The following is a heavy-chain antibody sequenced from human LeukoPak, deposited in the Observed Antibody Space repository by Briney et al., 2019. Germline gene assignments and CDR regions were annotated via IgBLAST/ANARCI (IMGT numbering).Heavy chain of an antibody. CDR3: ARNLGDYGDY. D-gene: IGHD4-17*01. CDR1: GGSISSYY. V-gene: IGHV3-48*02. J-gene: IGHJ4*02. CDR2: ISSSSSTI. Sequence: ETLSLTCTVSGGSISSYYWSWIRQPPGKGLEWVSYISSSSSTIYYADSVKGRFTISRDNAKNSLYLQMNSLRDEDTAVYYCARNLGDYGDYWGQGTLVTVSS.